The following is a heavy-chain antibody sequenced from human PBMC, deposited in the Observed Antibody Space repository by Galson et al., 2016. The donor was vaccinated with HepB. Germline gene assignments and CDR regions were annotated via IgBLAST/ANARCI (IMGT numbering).Heavy chain of an antibody. J-gene: IGHJ3*02. Sequence: SVKVSCKASGYTFNSYGFSWVRQAPGRGLEWMGWISTYNGNTKYVQNLQGTVTMTTDTSTSTAYTELRRLRSGDTAVYYCSRVSLRYDYWSGYPRPNDALDIWGQGTMVTVSS. D-gene: IGHD3-3*01. V-gene: IGHV1-18*01. CDR2: ISTYNGNT. CDR1: GYTFNSYG. CDR3: SRVSLRYDYWSGYPRPNDALDI.